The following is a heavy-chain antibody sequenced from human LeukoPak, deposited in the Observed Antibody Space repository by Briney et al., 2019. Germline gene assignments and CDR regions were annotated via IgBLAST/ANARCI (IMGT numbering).Heavy chain of an antibody. J-gene: IGHJ5*02. V-gene: IGHV3-7*01. CDR1: GVTFSSSW. Sequence: PGGSLRLSCAASGVTFSSSWMSWVRQAPGKGPEWVANIRQDGSQKCYVDSVKGRFTISRDNAKNSMYLQMNSLRAEDTAVYYCAREARISIFGVVFDPWGQGTLVTVSS. CDR2: IRQDGSQK. CDR3: AREARISIFGVVFDP. D-gene: IGHD3-3*01.